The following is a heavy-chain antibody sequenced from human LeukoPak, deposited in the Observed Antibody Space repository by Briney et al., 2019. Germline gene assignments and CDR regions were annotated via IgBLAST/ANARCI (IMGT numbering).Heavy chain of an antibody. V-gene: IGHV3-23*01. J-gene: IGHJ4*02. D-gene: IGHD3-9*01. Sequence: QPGGSLRLSCAASGFTFSSYAMSWVRQAPGKGLEWVSAISGSGGSTYYADSVKGRFTISRDNSKNTLYLQMNSLRVEDTADYYCARDHLYYDISGPRFDYWGQGTRVTVSS. CDR1: GFTFSSYA. CDR3: ARDHLYYDISGPRFDY. CDR2: ISGSGGST.